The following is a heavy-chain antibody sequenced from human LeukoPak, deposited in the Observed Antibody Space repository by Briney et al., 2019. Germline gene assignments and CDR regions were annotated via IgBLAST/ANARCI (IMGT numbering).Heavy chain of an antibody. CDR3: ARDAAAAATDY. Sequence: SETLSLTCTVSGGPISSSSYYWGWIRQPPGKGLEWIGSIHYSGSTNYNPSLKSRVTISVDTSKNQFSLKLSSVTAADTGVYYCARDAAAAATDYWGQGTLVTVSS. CDR2: IHYSGST. CDR1: GGPISSSSYY. D-gene: IGHD6-13*01. J-gene: IGHJ4*02. V-gene: IGHV4-39*07.